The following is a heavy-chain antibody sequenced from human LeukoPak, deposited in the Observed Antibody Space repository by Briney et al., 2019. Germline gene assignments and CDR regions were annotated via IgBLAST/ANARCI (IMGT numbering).Heavy chain of an antibody. CDR1: GGSISSYY. CDR2: ICTSGST. D-gene: IGHD3-22*01. Sequence: SETLSLTCTVSGGSISSYYWSWIRQPAGKGLEWIGRICTSGSTNFNPSLKRRVSMSVDTSKNQFSLNLSSVTAADTAVYYCARDADYDRGFDYWGQGTLVTVSS. V-gene: IGHV4-4*07. J-gene: IGHJ4*02. CDR3: ARDADYDRGFDY.